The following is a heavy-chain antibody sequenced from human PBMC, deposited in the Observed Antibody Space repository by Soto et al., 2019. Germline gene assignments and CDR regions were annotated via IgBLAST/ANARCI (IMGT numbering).Heavy chain of an antibody. V-gene: IGHV1-3*01. Sequence: ASVKVSCKASGYTFTSYAMHWVRQAPGQRLEWMGWINAGNGNTKYSQKFQGRVTITRDTSASTAYMELSGLRSEDTAVYYCARVSLRYFDWLPPGAFDIWGQGTMVTVSS. D-gene: IGHD3-9*01. J-gene: IGHJ3*02. CDR2: INAGNGNT. CDR1: GYTFTSYA. CDR3: ARVSLRYFDWLPPGAFDI.